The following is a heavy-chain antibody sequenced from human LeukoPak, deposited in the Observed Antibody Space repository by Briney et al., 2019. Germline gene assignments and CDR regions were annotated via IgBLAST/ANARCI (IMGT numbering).Heavy chain of an antibody. Sequence: GASVKVSCKASGGTFSSYAISWVRQAPGQGLEWMGGIIPIFGTANYAQKFQGRVTITADKSTSTAYMELSSLRSEDTAVYYCAMERDSSGYAEGNWFDPWGQGTLVTVSS. CDR2: IIPIFGTA. CDR3: AMERDSSGYAEGNWFDP. CDR1: GGTFSSYA. D-gene: IGHD3-22*01. V-gene: IGHV1-69*06. J-gene: IGHJ5*02.